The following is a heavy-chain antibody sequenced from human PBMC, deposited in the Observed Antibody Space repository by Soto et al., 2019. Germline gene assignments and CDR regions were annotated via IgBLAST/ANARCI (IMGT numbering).Heavy chain of an antibody. V-gene: IGHV6-1*01. Sequence: SQTLSLTCAISGDSVSSNSAAWNWIRQSPSRGLEWLGRTYYRSKWYNDYAVSVKSRITINPDTSKNQFSLQLNSVTPEDTAVYYCAREVAVAGPSRDAFDIWGQGKMVTVSS. J-gene: IGHJ3*02. CDR1: GDSVSSNSAA. D-gene: IGHD6-19*01. CDR2: TYYRSKWYN. CDR3: AREVAVAGPSRDAFDI.